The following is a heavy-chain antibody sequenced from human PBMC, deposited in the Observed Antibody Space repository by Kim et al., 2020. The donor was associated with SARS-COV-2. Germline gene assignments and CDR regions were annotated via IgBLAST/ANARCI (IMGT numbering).Heavy chain of an antibody. V-gene: IGHV5-10-1*01. CDR1: GYSFTSYW. D-gene: IGHD3-10*01. CDR2: IDPSDSYT. J-gene: IGHJ6*02. Sequence: GESLKISCKGSGYSFTSYWISWVRQMPGKGLEWMGRIDPSDSYTNYSPSFQGHVTISADKSISTAYLQWSSLKASDTAMYYCARHRIRAGSGSYHSLSMDVWGQGTTVTVSS. CDR3: ARHRIRAGSGSYHSLSMDV.